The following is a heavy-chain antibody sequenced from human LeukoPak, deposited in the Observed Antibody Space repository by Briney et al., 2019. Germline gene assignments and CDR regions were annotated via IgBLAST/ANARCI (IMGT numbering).Heavy chain of an antibody. Sequence: TSETLSLTCAVYGGSFSGYYWSWNRQPPGKGLEWIGEINHSGSTNYNPSLKSRVTISVDTSKNQFSLKLSSVTAADTAVYYCTRGTRSNYPLDYWGQGTLVTVSS. J-gene: IGHJ4*02. D-gene: IGHD4-4*01. V-gene: IGHV4-34*01. CDR1: GGSFSGYY. CDR2: INHSGST. CDR3: TRGTRSNYPLDY.